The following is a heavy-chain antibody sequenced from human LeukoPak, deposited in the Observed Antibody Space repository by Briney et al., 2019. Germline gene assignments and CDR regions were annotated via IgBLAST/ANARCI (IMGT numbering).Heavy chain of an antibody. Sequence: PSETLSLTCAVYGGSFSGYYWSWIRQPPGKGLEWIGEINHSGSTNYNPSLKSRVTISVDTSKNQFSLKLSSVTAADTAVYYCARRRLRYFDWLEGGYYYYYMDVWGKGTTVTISS. CDR2: INHSGST. J-gene: IGHJ6*03. V-gene: IGHV4-34*01. CDR1: GGSFSGYY. D-gene: IGHD3-9*01. CDR3: ARRRLRYFDWLEGGYYYYYMDV.